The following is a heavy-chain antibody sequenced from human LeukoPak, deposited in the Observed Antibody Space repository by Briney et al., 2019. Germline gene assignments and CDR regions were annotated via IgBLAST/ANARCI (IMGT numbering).Heavy chain of an antibody. D-gene: IGHD4-17*01. CDR3: ARGAYYGDYYFDY. J-gene: IGHJ4*02. Sequence: SETLSLTCTVSGGSISSYYWSWIRQPPGKGLEWIGYIYYSGSTNYNPSLKSRVTISVDTSKNQFSLKLSSVTAADTAVYYCARGAYYGDYYFDYWGQGTPVTVSS. CDR1: GGSISSYY. CDR2: IYYSGST. V-gene: IGHV4-59*01.